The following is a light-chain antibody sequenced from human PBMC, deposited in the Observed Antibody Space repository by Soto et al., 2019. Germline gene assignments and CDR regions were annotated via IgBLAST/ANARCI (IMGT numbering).Light chain of an antibody. CDR1: QTISIF. V-gene: IGKV1-39*01. Sequence: DIQMTQSPSSLSASVGDRVTITCRAGQTISIFLNWYQQKPGKAPKLLIYGASTLQGGVPSRFSGSGSGTDFTLTISRLQPEDFATYYCQRSYGSPPWTFGQGTKVDIK. J-gene: IGKJ1*01. CDR3: QRSYGSPPWT. CDR2: GAS.